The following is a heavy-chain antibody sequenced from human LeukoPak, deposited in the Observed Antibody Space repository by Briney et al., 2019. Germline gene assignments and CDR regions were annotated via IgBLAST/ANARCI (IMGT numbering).Heavy chain of an antibody. Sequence: GGSLRLSCEASGFTFSTYSMNWVRRAPGKGLEWVSTITYDSDYIYYTDSVKGRFTISRDNAKKSLYLQMNSLRADDTAVYYCARYGVSSSRSYIDYWGQGTLVTVSS. D-gene: IGHD2-2*01. CDR2: ITYDSDYI. CDR3: ARYGVSSSRSYIDY. J-gene: IGHJ4*02. CDR1: GFTFSTYS. V-gene: IGHV3-21*01.